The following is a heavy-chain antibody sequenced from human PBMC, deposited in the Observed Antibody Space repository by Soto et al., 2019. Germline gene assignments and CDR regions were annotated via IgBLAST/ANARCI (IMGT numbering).Heavy chain of an antibody. J-gene: IGHJ4*02. Sequence: SETLSLTCTVSGGSISSYYWSWIRQPPGKGLEWIGYIYYSGSINYNPSLKSRVTISVDTPKNQFSLKLTSVTAADAAVYYCARGISSSWYSYWGQGTLVTVSS. D-gene: IGHD6-13*01. CDR2: IYYSGSI. V-gene: IGHV4-59*01. CDR1: GGSISSYY. CDR3: ARGISSSWYSY.